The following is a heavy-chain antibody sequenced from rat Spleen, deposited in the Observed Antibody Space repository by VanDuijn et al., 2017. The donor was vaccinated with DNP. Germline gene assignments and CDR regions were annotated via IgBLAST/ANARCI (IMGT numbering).Heavy chain of an antibody. Sequence: EVQLVESGGALVQPGRSLKLSCAASGFTFSNYGMAWVRQAPTKGLEWVASISSGGGFTYYRDSVKGRFTISRDNAKNTQYLQMDSLRSEDTATYYCATQGTGDFDYWGQGVKVTVSS. D-gene: IGHD5-1*01. J-gene: IGHJ2*01. CDR1: GFTFSNYG. CDR3: ATQGTGDFDY. V-gene: IGHV5S13*01. CDR2: ISSGGGFT.